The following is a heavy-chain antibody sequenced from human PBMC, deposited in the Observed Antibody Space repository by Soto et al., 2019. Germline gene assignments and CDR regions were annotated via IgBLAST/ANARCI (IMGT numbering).Heavy chain of an antibody. CDR2: ISYDGSHK. Sequence: QVQLVESGGGGVQPGRSLRLSCAASGFTFSSYDMHWVRQAPGKGLYWVAAISYDGSHKSYADSVKGRFTSSRDNSKYTLYLEMNRLRAVDTAVYYCARNPIITIWGYFDYWGQGILVTVSS. CDR3: ARNPIITIWGYFDY. V-gene: IGHV3-30-3*01. D-gene: IGHD3-10*01. J-gene: IGHJ4*02. CDR1: GFTFSSYD.